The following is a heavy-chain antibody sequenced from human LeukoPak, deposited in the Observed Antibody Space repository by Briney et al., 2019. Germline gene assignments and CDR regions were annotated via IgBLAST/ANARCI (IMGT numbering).Heavy chain of an antibody. D-gene: IGHD1-1*01. V-gene: IGHV1-8*01. Sequence: ASVTVSFKSSGYTFTSYDINSVRQATGQGLEWMGWMNPNSGNTGYAQKFQGRVTMTRNTSISTAYMELSSLRSEDTAVYYCARGQTGTYGYWGQGTLVTVSS. CDR3: ARGQTGTYGY. J-gene: IGHJ4*02. CDR1: GYTFTSYD. CDR2: MNPNSGNT.